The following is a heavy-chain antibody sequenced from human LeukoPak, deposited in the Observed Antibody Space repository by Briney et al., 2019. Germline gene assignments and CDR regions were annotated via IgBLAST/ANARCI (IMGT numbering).Heavy chain of an antibody. Sequence: GGSLRLSCAASGFIFSGHVMHWVRQAPGKGLEWVSLISYDGSNKDYADSVKGRFTISRDNSKNTLYLQMNSLRAEDTAVYYCAKEDIVVVVAATLPYNWFDPWGQGTLVTVSS. J-gene: IGHJ5*02. CDR2: ISYDGSNK. V-gene: IGHV3-30-3*01. CDR1: GFIFSGHV. CDR3: AKEDIVVVVAATLPYNWFDP. D-gene: IGHD2-15*01.